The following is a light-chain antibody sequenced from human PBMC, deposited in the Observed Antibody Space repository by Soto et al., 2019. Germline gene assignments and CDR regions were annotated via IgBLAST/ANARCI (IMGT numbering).Light chain of an antibody. CDR3: SAWDNSLNGYV. CDR2: TAG. J-gene: IGLJ1*01. V-gene: IGLV1-44*01. Sequence: QSVLTQPLSVSASPGQRVTISCSGGSSNIGSNTVAWYQHLPGTAPPRLIFTAGQRPSGVPGRFSGSNSGTSASLAISGLQSEDEGDYYSSAWDNSLNGYVFGPGTKLTVL. CDR1: SSNIGSNT.